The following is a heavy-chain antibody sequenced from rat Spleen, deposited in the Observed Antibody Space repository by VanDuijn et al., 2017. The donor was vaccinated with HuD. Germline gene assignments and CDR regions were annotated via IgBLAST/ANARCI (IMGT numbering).Heavy chain of an antibody. V-gene: IGHV5-22*01. CDR1: GLTFSNYY. D-gene: IGHD1-10*01. CDR2: ISYEGSST. CDR3: ARGTTPDY. J-gene: IGHJ2*01. Sequence: EVQLVESGGGLVQPGRSMKLSCVASGLTFSNYYMAWVRQAPKKGLEWVASISYEGSSTYYGDSVKGRFTISRDNAKSTLYLQMNSLRSEDMATYYCARGTTPDYWGQGVMVTVSS.